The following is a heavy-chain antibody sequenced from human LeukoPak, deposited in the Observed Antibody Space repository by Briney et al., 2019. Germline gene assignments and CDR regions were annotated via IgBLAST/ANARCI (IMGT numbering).Heavy chain of an antibody. CDR3: ARVGASNFDY. V-gene: IGHV5-51*04. CDR2: IDHGDSDT. D-gene: IGHD1-26*01. CDR1: GYSFTSYW. J-gene: IGHJ4*02. Sequence: GVALKISCKGSGYSFTSYWIGWARPMPGKGLGWMGIIDHGDSDTRYSPSYQGQVTISADKPISTAYLQWSSLKASDTAMYYCARVGASNFDYWGQGTLVTVSS.